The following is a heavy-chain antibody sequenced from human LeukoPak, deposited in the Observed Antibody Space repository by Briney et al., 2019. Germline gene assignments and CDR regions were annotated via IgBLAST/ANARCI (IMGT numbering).Heavy chain of an antibody. CDR2: ISYDGSNK. D-gene: IGHD3-22*01. J-gene: IGHJ4*02. V-gene: IGHV3-30-3*01. CDR3: ARDGHYDSSGYPIY. CDR1: GFTFSSYA. Sequence: GRSLRLSCAASGFTFSSYAMHWVRRAPGKGLEWVAVISYDGSNKYYADSVKGRFTISRDNSKNTLYLQMNSLRAEDTAVYYCARDGHYDSSGYPIYWGQGTLVTVSS.